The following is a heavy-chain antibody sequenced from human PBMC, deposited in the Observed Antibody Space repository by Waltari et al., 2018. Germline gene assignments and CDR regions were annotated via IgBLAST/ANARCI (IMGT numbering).Heavy chain of an antibody. CDR2: INHSGST. CDR1: GGSFSGYY. J-gene: IGHJ4*02. D-gene: IGHD3-10*01. Sequence: QVQLQQWGAGLLKPSETLSLTCAVYGGSFSGYYWSWIRQPPGKGLEWIGEINHSGSTNYNPSLKSRVTISVDTSKNQFSLKLSSVTAADTAGYYCARAGSGHYYFDYWGQGTLVTVSS. CDR3: ARAGSGHYYFDY. V-gene: IGHV4-34*01.